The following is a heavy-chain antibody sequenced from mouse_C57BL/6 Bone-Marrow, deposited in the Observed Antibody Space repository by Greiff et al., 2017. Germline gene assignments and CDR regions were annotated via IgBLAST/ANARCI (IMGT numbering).Heavy chain of an antibody. Sequence: QVQLQQPGAELVMPGASVKLSCKASGYTFTSYWMHWVKQRPGQGLEWIGEIDPSDSYTNYNQKFKGKSTLTVDTSSSTAYMQLSSLTSEDSAVYYCARGVGFAYWGQGTLVTVSA. V-gene: IGHV1-69*01. CDR3: ARGVGFAY. CDR1: GYTFTSYW. J-gene: IGHJ3*01. CDR2: IDPSDSYT.